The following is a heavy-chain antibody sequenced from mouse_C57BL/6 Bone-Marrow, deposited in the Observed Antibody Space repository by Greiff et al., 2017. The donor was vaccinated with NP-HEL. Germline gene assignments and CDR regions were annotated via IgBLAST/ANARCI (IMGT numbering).Heavy chain of an antibody. D-gene: IGHD4-1*02. CDR3: ARDRNWDLFAY. CDR1: GFTFSSYA. J-gene: IGHJ3*01. V-gene: IGHV5-4*01. CDR2: ISDGGSYT. Sequence: EVMLVESGGGLVKPGGSLKLSCAASGFTFSSYAMSWVRQTPEKRLEWVATISDGGSYTYYPDNVKGRFTISRDNAKNNLYLQMSHLKSEDTAMYYCARDRNWDLFAYWGQGTLVTVSA.